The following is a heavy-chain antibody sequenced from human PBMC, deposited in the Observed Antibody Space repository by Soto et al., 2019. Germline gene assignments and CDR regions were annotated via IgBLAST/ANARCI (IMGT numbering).Heavy chain of an antibody. CDR1: GYTFTSYY. D-gene: IGHD6-13*01. CDR3: ARGERGADSTSWSS. CDR2: INPSGGST. V-gene: IGHV1-46*01. Sequence: ASVKCSFKASGYTFTSYYMHWVRQAPGQGLDCMGIINPSGGSTSYAQKFQGRVTMTRDTSTSTVYMELSSLRSEVTAVYYCARGERGADSTSWSSWGHGTLVTVSS. J-gene: IGHJ5*01.